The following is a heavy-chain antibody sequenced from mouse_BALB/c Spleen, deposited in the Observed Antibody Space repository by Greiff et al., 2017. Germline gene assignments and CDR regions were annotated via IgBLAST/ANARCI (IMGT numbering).Heavy chain of an antibody. CDR2: IDPENGNT. V-gene: IGHV14-1*02. CDR3: ARGFITTATRSAMDY. D-gene: IGHD1-2*01. Sequence: VQLQQSGAELVRPGALVKLSCKASGFNIKDYYMHWVKQRPEQGLEWIGWIDPENGNTIYDPKFQGKASITADTSSSTAYMQFNSLTSEDSAVYYCARGFITTATRSAMDYWGQGTSVTVSS. J-gene: IGHJ4*01. CDR1: GFNIKDYY.